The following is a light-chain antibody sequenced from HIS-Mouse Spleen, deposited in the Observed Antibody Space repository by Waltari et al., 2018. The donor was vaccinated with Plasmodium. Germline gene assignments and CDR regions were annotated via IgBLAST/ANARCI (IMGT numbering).Light chain of an antibody. Sequence: EIVMTQSPATLSVSPGERAPLSCRASQSVSSNLTWYQQKPGQAPRLLIYGASTRATGIPARFSGSGSGTEFTLTISSLQSEDFAVYYCQQYNNWSFTFGPG. CDR3: QQYNNWSFT. V-gene: IGKV3-15*01. CDR1: QSVSSN. CDR2: GAS. J-gene: IGKJ3*01.